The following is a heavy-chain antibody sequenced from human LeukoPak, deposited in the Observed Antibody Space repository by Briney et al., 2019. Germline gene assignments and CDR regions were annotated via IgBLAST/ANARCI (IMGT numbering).Heavy chain of an antibody. Sequence: PSETLSLTCAAYGGSFSGYYWSWIRQSPGKGLEWIGEINHGGSTNYNPSLKSRVTMSVDTSKNQVSLKVTSVTAADTAVYYCARGPHCSGGSCYSPAFDYWGQGTLVTVSS. CDR1: GGSFSGYY. CDR2: INHGGST. J-gene: IGHJ4*02. D-gene: IGHD2-15*01. CDR3: ARGPHCSGGSCYSPAFDY. V-gene: IGHV4-34*01.